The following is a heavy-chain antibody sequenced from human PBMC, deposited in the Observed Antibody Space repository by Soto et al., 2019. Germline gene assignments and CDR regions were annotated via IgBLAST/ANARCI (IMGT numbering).Heavy chain of an antibody. CDR3: AKDLAYDFWSGPIYYYYGMDV. D-gene: IGHD3-3*01. V-gene: IGHV3-30*18. Sequence: GGSLRLSCAASGFTFSSYGMHWVRQAPGKGLEWVAVISYDGSNKYYADSVKGRLTISRDNSKNTLYLQMNSLRAEDTAVYYCAKDLAYDFWSGPIYYYYGMDVWGQGTTVTVSS. J-gene: IGHJ6*02. CDR2: ISYDGSNK. CDR1: GFTFSSYG.